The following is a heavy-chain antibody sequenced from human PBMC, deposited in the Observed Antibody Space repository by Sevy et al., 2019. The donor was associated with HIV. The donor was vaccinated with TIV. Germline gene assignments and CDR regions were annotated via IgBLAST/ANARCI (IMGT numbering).Heavy chain of an antibody. D-gene: IGHD1-26*01. V-gene: IGHV3-7*01. CDR2: INHDGSDK. CDR1: GFTFSSYW. J-gene: IGHJ3*02. CDR3: ARVHLDSGSYSDAFDI. Sequence: GGSLRLSCAASGFTFSSYWMSWVRQAPGKGLEWVANINHDGSDKYYVDSVKGRFTISRDNAKNSLYLQMNSPRVEDTAVYYCARVHLDSGSYSDAFDIWGQGTMVTVSS.